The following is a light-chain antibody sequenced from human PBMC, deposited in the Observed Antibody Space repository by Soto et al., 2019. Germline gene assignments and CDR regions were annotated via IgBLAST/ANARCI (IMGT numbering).Light chain of an antibody. Sequence: DFQMTQSPSSPSASVGDRLTIPCQASQSFSTYLAWYQQKPRKAPKLLIYATSTLQSGVPSRFSGSGSGTEFTLTISSLQPDDFATYYCQQYNSYSSTFGHGTKVDIK. CDR2: ATS. V-gene: IGKV1-16*01. J-gene: IGKJ1*01. CDR3: QQYNSYSST. CDR1: QSFSTY.